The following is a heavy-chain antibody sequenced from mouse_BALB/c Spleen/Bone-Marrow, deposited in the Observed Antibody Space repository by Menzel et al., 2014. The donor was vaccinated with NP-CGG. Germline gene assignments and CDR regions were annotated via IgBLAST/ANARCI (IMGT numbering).Heavy chain of an antibody. J-gene: IGHJ4*01. CDR1: GFTFSSFG. Sequence: DVHLVESGGGLVQPGGSRKLSCAASGFTFSSFGMHWVRQAPEKGLEWVAYISSGSSTIYYADTVKGRFTISRDNPKNTLFLQMTSLRSEDTAMYYCARSRGNYLYYATDYWGQGTSVTVSS. CDR3: ARSRGNYLYYATDY. V-gene: IGHV5-17*02. D-gene: IGHD2-1*01. CDR2: ISSGSSTI.